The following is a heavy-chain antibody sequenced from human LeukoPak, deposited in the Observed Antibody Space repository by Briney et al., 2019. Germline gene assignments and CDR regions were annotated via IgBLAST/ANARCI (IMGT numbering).Heavy chain of an antibody. CDR2: ISGSGGSI. CDR1: GFTFSSNA. V-gene: IGHV3-23*01. Sequence: GGSLRLSCAASGFTFSSNALSWVRQAPGKGLEWVSAISGSGGSIYYADSVKGRFTISRDNSKNTLYLQMNSLRAEDTAVYYCAKHRGPVVAAGTGWGQGTLVTVSS. CDR3: AKHRGPVVAAGTG. J-gene: IGHJ4*02. D-gene: IGHD2-15*01.